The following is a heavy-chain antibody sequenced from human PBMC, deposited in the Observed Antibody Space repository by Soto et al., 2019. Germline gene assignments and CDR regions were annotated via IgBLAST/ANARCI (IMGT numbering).Heavy chain of an antibody. Sequence: QVQLVESGGGVVQPGRSLRLSCAASGFTFSSYGMHWVRQAPGKGLEWVAVIWYDGSNKYYADSVKGRFTISRDNSKNTLYLQMNSLRAEDTAVYYCAREGNPKVRDYYYYYGMDVWGQGTTVTVSS. J-gene: IGHJ6*02. V-gene: IGHV3-33*01. D-gene: IGHD3-10*01. CDR3: AREGNPKVRDYYYYYGMDV. CDR2: IWYDGSNK. CDR1: GFTFSSYG.